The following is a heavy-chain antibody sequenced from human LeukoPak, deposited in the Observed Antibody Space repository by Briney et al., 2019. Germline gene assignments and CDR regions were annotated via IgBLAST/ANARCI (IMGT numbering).Heavy chain of an antibody. CDR2: IIPIFGTA. CDR3: ARKFEGVAAAGHSRGESPNWFDP. Sequence: SVKVSCKASGGTFSSYAISWVRQAPGQGLEWMGGIIPIFGTANYAQKFQGRVTITADESTSTAYMELSSLRSEDTAVYYCARKFEGVAAAGHSRGESPNWFDPWGQGTLVTVSS. D-gene: IGHD6-13*01. V-gene: IGHV1-69*01. CDR1: GGTFSSYA. J-gene: IGHJ5*02.